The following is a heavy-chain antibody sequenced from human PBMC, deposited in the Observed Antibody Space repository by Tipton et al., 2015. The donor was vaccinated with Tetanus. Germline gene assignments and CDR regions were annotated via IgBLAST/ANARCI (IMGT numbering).Heavy chain of an antibody. J-gene: IGHJ4*01. Sequence: TLSLTCTVSGGSISSFYWTWNRQPPGKGLEWIGYIFDTGRTNYNPSLKSRVTMSGDTSKNQFSLHLTSVTAADTAVYYCARGCGSGGDDFVNGGQLTLFTVSS. V-gene: IGHV4-59*01. CDR2: IFDTGRT. CDR3: ARGCGSGGDDFVN. CDR1: GGSISSFY. D-gene: IGHD6-25*01.